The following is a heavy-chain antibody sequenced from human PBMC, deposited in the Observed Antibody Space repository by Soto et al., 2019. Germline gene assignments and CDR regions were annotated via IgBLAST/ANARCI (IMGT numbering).Heavy chain of an antibody. CDR2: IFSNDEK. D-gene: IGHD4-17*01. CDR3: ARIPHGDYVDY. V-gene: IGHV2-26*01. CDR1: GFSLSNARMG. Sequence: QVTLKESGPVLVKPTETLTLTCTVSGFSLSNARMGVSWIRQPPGKALEWLAHIFSNDEKSYSTSLKSRLTISKDTSKSQVVLTMTNMDPVDIATYYCARIPHGDYVDYWGQGTLVTVSS. J-gene: IGHJ4*02.